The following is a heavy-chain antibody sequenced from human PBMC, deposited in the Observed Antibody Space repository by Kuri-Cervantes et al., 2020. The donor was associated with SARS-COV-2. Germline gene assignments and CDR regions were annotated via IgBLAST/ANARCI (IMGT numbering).Heavy chain of an antibody. J-gene: IGHJ4*02. V-gene: IGHV5-51*01. CDR1: GFTFSSYA. D-gene: IGHD3-10*01. CDR2: IYPDDSDT. Sequence: GGSLRLSCAAPGFTFSSYAMSWVRQAPGKGLEWMGIIYPDDSDTRNSPSFQGQVTFSADKSISTAYLQWSSLKASDTAMYYCARRVGGVAKGFDYWGQGTLVTVSS. CDR3: ARRVGGVAKGFDY.